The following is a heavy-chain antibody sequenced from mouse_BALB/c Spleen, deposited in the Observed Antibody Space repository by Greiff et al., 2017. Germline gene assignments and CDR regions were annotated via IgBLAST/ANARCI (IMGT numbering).Heavy chain of an antibody. CDR2: INSNGGST. CDR3: AREGWLDY. V-gene: IGHV5-6-3*01. D-gene: IGHD2-3*01. J-gene: IGHJ2*01. CDR1: GFTFSSYG. Sequence: EVKVEESGGGLVQPGGSLKLSCAASGFTFSSYGMSWVRQTPDKRLELVATINSNGGSTYYPDSVKGRFTISRDNAKNTLYLQMSSLKSEDTAMYYCAREGWLDYWGQGTTLTVSS.